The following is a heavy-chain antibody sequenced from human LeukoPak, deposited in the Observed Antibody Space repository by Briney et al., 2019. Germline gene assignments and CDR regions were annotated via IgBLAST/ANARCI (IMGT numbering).Heavy chain of an antibody. V-gene: IGHV4-4*07. CDR2: THISGST. J-gene: IGHJ4*02. CDR1: GGSISSYY. Sequence: KPSETLSVTCTVSGGSISSYYWSWIRQPAGKGLEWIGRTHISGSTNYNPSLKSRVTMSVDTSKNQFSLKLSSVTAADTAVYYCARNMLYSSGWSLDYWGQGILVTASS. CDR3: ARNMLYSSGWSLDY. D-gene: IGHD6-19*01.